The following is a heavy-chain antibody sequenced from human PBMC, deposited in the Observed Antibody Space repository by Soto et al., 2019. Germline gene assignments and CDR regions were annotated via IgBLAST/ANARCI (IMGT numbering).Heavy chain of an antibody. CDR1: GFTVGSYY. CDR2: ISGSGST. J-gene: IGHJ4*02. CDR3: ARATTSWNDPVGYFDY. V-gene: IGHV3-53*01. Sequence: GGSLRLSCAVSGFTVGSYYMNWVRQAPGKGLEWVSLISGSGSTSFADSVKGRFTISRDNSRNTLYLQMNSLRAEDTAVYYCARATTSWNDPVGYFDYWGQGALVTVSS. D-gene: IGHD1-1*01.